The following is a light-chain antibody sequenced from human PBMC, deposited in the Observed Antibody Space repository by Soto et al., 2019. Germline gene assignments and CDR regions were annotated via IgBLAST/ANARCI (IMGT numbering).Light chain of an antibody. CDR3: QQSYSTPLT. J-gene: IGKJ4*01. CDR2: AAS. V-gene: IGKV1-39*01. Sequence: DIQMSQSPSSLSASVGDRVTITCRASQSISSSLNWYQQKPGKAPQLLIYAASSLQSGVPSRFSGSGSGTDVTLTISTLQPEDFATYYCQQSYSTPLTFGGGTKVEIK. CDR1: QSISSS.